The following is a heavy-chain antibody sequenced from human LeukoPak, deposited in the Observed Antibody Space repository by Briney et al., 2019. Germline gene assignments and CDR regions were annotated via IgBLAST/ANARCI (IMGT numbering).Heavy chain of an antibody. CDR3: AELGITMIGGV. J-gene: IGHJ6*04. CDR1: GFTFSTYW. CDR2: IKQDGSEK. D-gene: IGHD3-10*02. V-gene: IGHV3-7*01. Sequence: GGSLRLSCAASGFTFSTYWMTWVRQAPGKGLEWVANIKQDGSEKYYVDSVKGRFTISRDNAKNSLYLQMNSLRAEDTAVYYCAELGITMIGGVWGKGTTVTISS.